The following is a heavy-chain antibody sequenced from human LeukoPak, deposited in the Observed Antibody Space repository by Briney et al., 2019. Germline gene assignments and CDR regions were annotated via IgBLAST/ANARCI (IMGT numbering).Heavy chain of an antibody. CDR3: ARDYGDWNWFDP. CDR1: EFSVGSNY. Sequence: GGSLRLSCAASEFSVGSNYMTWVRQAPGKGLEWVSLIYSGGSTYYADSVKGRFTISRDNSKNTLYLQMNSLRAEDTAVYYCARDYGDWNWFDPWGQGTLVTVSS. V-gene: IGHV3-66*01. D-gene: IGHD4-17*01. J-gene: IGHJ5*02. CDR2: IYSGGST.